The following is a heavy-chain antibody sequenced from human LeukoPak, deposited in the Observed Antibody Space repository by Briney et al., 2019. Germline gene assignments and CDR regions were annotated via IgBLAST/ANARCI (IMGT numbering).Heavy chain of an antibody. CDR3: ARGRHRRGVTRDYFDY. V-gene: IGHV1-69*13. Sequence: ASVKVSCKASGGTFSSYAISWVRQAPGQGLEWMGGIIPIFGTANYAQKFQGRVTITADESTSTAYMELSSLRSEDTAVYYCARGRHRRGVTRDYFDYWGQGTLVTVSS. CDR2: IIPIFGTA. CDR1: GGTFSSYA. D-gene: IGHD3-10*01. J-gene: IGHJ4*02.